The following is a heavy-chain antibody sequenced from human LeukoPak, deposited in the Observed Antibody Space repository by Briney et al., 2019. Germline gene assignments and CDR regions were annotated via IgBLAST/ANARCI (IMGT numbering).Heavy chain of an antibody. CDR1: GYTFTGYF. D-gene: IGHD1-26*01. CDR3: ARVRSGSYYEGFDF. V-gene: IGHV1-46*01. Sequence: GASVKVSCKASGYTFTGYFMHWVRQAPGQGLEWMGEINPSGGSTSYAQKFQGRVTMTTDTSTSTVYMELSSLRSEDTAVYYCARVRSGSYYEGFDFWGQGTLVTVSS. J-gene: IGHJ4*02. CDR2: INPSGGST.